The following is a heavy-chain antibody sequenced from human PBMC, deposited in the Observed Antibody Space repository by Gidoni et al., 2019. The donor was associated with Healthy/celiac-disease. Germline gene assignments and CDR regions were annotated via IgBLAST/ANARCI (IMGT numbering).Heavy chain of an antibody. CDR3: ARLRFGSLRPFDL. V-gene: IGHV1-2*02. J-gene: IGHJ2*01. CDR2: NSGRA. D-gene: IGHD3-16*01. Sequence: NSGRANYAQKFQGRVTMTRDTSIGTAYMELSRLRSDDTAVYYCARLRFGSLRPFDLWGRGTLVTVSS.